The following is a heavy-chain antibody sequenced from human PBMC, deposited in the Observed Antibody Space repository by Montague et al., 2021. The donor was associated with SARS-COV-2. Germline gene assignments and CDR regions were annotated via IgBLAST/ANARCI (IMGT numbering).Heavy chain of an antibody. Sequence: SLRLSCADSGFTFNNYVIHCVRQAPGKGLEWVAVISYDGSKKDYADSVKGRFTISRDNSKNTLYLQMNSLRVEDTAIYFCARGRGYTSGWYEFFEHWGQGTLVTVSS. J-gene: IGHJ1*01. V-gene: IGHV3-30*04. CDR3: ARGRGYTSGWYEFFEH. D-gene: IGHD6-19*01. CDR2: ISYDGSKK. CDR1: GFTFNNYV.